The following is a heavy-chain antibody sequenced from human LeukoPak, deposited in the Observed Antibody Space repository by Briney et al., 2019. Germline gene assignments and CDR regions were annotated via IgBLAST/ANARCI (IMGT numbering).Heavy chain of an antibody. CDR1: GFTFSSYA. J-gene: IGHJ4*02. CDR3: ARGPLSSSGWYFGS. Sequence: GGSLRLSCAASGFTFSSYAIHWVRQAPGKGLEWVAVISYDERNKYYADSVKGRFTISRDNSKNTLYLQMNSLKAEDTAVYYCARGPLSSSGWYFGSWGQGTLVTVSS. D-gene: IGHD6-19*01. CDR2: ISYDERNK. V-gene: IGHV3-30*01.